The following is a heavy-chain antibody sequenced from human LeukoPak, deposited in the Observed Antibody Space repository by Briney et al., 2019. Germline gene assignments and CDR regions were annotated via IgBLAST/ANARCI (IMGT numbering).Heavy chain of an antibody. Sequence: GGSLRLSCAASGFTFSDHYMSWIRQAPGKGLEWVSYISSSSSYTNYADSVKGRFTISRDNAKNSLYLQMNSLRAEDTAVYYCARGSAFGGVIVISYFDYWGQGTLVTVSS. CDR3: ARGSAFGGVIVISYFDY. D-gene: IGHD3-16*02. V-gene: IGHV3-11*06. CDR2: ISSSSSYT. J-gene: IGHJ4*02. CDR1: GFTFSDHY.